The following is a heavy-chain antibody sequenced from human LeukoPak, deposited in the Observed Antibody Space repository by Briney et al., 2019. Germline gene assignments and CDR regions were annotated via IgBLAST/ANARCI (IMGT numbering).Heavy chain of an antibody. CDR3: ARDLRDYYDSSGYYHLGY. CDR2: IKQDGSEK. V-gene: IGHV3-7*01. J-gene: IGHJ4*02. Sequence: PGGSLRLSCAASGFTFSSYWMSWVRQAPGKGLEWVANIKQDGSEKYYVDSVKGRFTISRDNAKNSLYLQMNSLRAEDTAVYYCARDLRDYYDSSGYYHLGYWGQGTLVTVSS. CDR1: GFTFSSYW. D-gene: IGHD3-22*01.